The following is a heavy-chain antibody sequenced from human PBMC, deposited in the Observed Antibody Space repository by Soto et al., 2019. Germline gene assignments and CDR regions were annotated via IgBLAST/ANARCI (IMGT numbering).Heavy chain of an antibody. D-gene: IGHD2-2*01. V-gene: IGHV1-8*01. CDR1: GYTFTSYD. CDR2: MNPNSGNT. Sequence: QVPLVQSGAEVKKPGASVKVSCKASGYTFTSYDINWVRQATGQGLEWMGWMNPNSGNTGYAQKFQGRVTMTRNTSISTAYMELSSLRSEDTAVYYCARETVVVRFRSPGNMDVWGKGTTVTVSS. CDR3: ARETVVVRFRSPGNMDV. J-gene: IGHJ6*03.